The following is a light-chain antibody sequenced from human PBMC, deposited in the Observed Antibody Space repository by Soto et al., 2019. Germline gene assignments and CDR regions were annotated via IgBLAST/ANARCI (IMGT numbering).Light chain of an antibody. Sequence: QSALTQPASVSGSPGQSITISCTGTSSDVGGYKYVSWYQQHSGKAPRIMIYEVSNRPSGVSDRFSGSKSGNTASLTISGLQAEDEADYYCSSYTSRSLVVFGGGTKLTVL. CDR2: EVS. V-gene: IGLV2-14*01. J-gene: IGLJ2*01. CDR3: SSYTSRSLVV. CDR1: SSDVGGYKY.